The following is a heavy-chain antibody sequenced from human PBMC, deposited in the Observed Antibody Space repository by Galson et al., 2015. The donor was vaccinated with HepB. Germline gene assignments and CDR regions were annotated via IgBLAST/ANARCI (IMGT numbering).Heavy chain of an antibody. V-gene: IGHV3-33*01. D-gene: IGHD3-10*01. Sequence: SLRLSCAASGFTFSSYGMHWVRQAPGKGLEWVAVIWYDGSNKYYADSVKGRFTISRDNSKNTLYLQMNSLRAEDTAVYYCARDSIRITMVRGARAWFDPWGQGTLVTVSS. CDR2: IWYDGSNK. CDR3: ARDSIRITMVRGARAWFDP. CDR1: GFTFSSYG. J-gene: IGHJ5*02.